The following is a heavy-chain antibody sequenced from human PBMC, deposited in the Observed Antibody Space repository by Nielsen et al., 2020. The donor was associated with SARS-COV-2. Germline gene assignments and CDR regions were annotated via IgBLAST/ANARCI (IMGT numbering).Heavy chain of an antibody. Sequence: GGSLRLSCKGSGYSFTSYWIGWVRQMPGKGLEWMGIIYPGDSDTRYSPSFQGQVTISADKSISTAYLQWSSLKASDTAIFYCASLSFSSSSHSGIRYYYAMDVSGQGTTVTVSS. CDR2: IYPGDSDT. CDR1: GYSFTSYW. CDR3: ASLSFSSSSHSGIRYYYAMDV. V-gene: IGHV5-51*01. D-gene: IGHD6-6*01. J-gene: IGHJ6*02.